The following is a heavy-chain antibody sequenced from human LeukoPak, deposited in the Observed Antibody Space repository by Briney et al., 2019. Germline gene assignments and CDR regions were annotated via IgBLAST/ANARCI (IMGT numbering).Heavy chain of an antibody. CDR1: GYTFTSYG. V-gene: IGHV1-46*01. CDR2: INPSGGST. D-gene: IGHD3-22*01. Sequence: ASVKVSCKASGYTFTSYGISWVRQAPGQGLEWMGIINPSGGSTSYAQKFQGRVTMTRDMSTSTVYMELSSLRSEDTAVYYCARGRGYDSSGYYLVYWGQGTLVTVSS. CDR3: ARGRGYDSSGYYLVY. J-gene: IGHJ4*02.